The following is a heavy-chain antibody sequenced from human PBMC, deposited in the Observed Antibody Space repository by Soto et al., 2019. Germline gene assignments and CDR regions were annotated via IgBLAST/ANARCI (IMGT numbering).Heavy chain of an antibody. CDR3: ARVNFDWCQGAFDI. Sequence: SETLSLTCTVSGGSVSSGSYYWSWIRQPPGKGLEWIGYIYYSGSTNYNPSLKSRVTISVDTSKNQFSLKLSSVTAADTAVYYCARVNFDWCQGAFDIWGQGTMVTVSS. V-gene: IGHV4-61*01. J-gene: IGHJ3*02. D-gene: IGHD3-9*01. CDR2: IYYSGST. CDR1: GGSVSSGSYY.